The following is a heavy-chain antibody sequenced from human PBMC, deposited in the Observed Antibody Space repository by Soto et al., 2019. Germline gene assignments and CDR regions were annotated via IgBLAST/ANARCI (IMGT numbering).Heavy chain of an antibody. CDR2: IKPDGSDK. CDR1: GFSFYNYW. Sequence: EVQLVESGGGLVQPGGSLRLSCAASGFSFYNYWMNWVRQAPGKGPEWVANIKPDGSDKNYVDSVKGRFTISRDNDKNSLFLQMNSLRAEDTAVYYCARGSSKAFDIWGQGTMVTVSS. J-gene: IGHJ3*02. V-gene: IGHV3-7*02. CDR3: ARGSSKAFDI.